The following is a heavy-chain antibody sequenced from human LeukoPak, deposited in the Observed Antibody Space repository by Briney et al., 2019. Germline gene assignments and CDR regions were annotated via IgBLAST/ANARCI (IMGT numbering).Heavy chain of an antibody. J-gene: IGHJ4*02. CDR3: ACSIAVTYYFDY. V-gene: IGHV4-39*07. CDR1: GGSISSSSYY. CDR2: IYYSGST. Sequence: SETLSLTCTVSGGSISSSSYYWGWIRQPPGKGLEWIGSIYYSGSTYYNPSLKSRVTISVDTSKNQFSLKLSSVTAADTAEYYCACSIAVTYYFDYWGQGTLVTVSS. D-gene: IGHD6-19*01.